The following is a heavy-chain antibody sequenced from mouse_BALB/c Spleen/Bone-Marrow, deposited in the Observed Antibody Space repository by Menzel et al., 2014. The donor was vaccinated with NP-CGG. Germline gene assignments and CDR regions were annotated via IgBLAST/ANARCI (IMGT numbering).Heavy chain of an antibody. D-gene: IGHD4-1*01. Sequence: QVQLQQSGAELVRPGTSVEVSCKASGYAFTNYLIEWVKQRPGQGLEWIGVINPGSGGTNYNEKFKAKATLTADKSSSTAYMRLSSLTSDDSAVYFCARCLTGTSAMDYWGQGTSVTVSS. CDR2: INPGSGGT. CDR1: GYAFTNYL. CDR3: ARCLTGTSAMDY. J-gene: IGHJ4*01. V-gene: IGHV1-54*01.